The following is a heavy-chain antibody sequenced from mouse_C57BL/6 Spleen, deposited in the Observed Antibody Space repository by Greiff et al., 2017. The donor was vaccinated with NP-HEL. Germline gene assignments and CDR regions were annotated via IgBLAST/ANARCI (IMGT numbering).Heavy chain of an antibody. D-gene: IGHD2-5*01. V-gene: IGHV5-4*03. CDR1: GFTFSSYA. CDR3: ARGYSNSYYFDY. Sequence: EVKLVESGGGLVKPGGSLKLSCAASGFTFSSYAMSWVRQTPEKRLEWVATISDGGSYTYYPDNVKGRFTISRDNAKNNLYLQMSHLKSEDTAMYYCARGYSNSYYFDYWGQGTTLTVSS. J-gene: IGHJ2*01. CDR2: ISDGGSYT.